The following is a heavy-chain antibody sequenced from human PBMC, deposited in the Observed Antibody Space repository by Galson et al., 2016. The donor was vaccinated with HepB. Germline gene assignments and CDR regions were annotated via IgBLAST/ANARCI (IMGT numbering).Heavy chain of an antibody. J-gene: IGHJ3*02. V-gene: IGHV2-70*11. CDR2: IDWVDDK. CDR3: ARRRGCDLGGAFDI. CDR1: GFSLSTSGMC. Sequence: PALVKPTQTLTLTCTFSGFSLSTSGMCVSWIRQPPGKALEWLARIDWVDDKYYSTSLKTRLTISKDTSKNQVVLTMTNMDPVDTATYYCARRRGCDLGGAFDIWGQGTMVTVSS. D-gene: IGHD2-15*01.